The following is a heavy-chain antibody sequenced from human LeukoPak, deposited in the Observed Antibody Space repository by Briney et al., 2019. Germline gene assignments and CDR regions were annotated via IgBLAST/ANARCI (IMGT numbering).Heavy chain of an antibody. Sequence: SETLSPTCAVYGGSFSGYYWSWIRQPPGKGLEWIGEINHSGSTNYNPSLKSRVTISVDTSKNQFSLKLSSVTAADTAVYYCARGAYYYGSGSYFPPYYFDYWGQGTLVTVSS. CDR1: GGSFSGYY. J-gene: IGHJ4*02. D-gene: IGHD3-10*01. V-gene: IGHV4-34*01. CDR3: ARGAYYYGSGSYFPPYYFDY. CDR2: INHSGST.